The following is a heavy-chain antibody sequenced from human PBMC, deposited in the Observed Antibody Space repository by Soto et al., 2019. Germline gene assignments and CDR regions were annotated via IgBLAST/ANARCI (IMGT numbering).Heavy chain of an antibody. Sequence: ASVKVSCKASGYTFTSYYMHWVRQAPGQGLEWMGIINPSGGSTSYAQKFQGRVTMTRDTSTSTVYMELSSLRSEDTAVYYCAREPLGEILPDAFDIWGQGTMVTVSS. D-gene: IGHD1-26*01. CDR1: GYTFTSYY. CDR2: INPSGGST. CDR3: AREPLGEILPDAFDI. V-gene: IGHV1-46*01. J-gene: IGHJ3*02.